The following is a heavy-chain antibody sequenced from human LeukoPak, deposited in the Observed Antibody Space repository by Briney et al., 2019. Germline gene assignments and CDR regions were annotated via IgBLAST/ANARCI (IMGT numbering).Heavy chain of an antibody. D-gene: IGHD3-10*01. CDR1: GFTFSSYG. CDR2: ISYDGSNK. CDR3: AKDVRGVRGVIPYFDL. Sequence: QPGGSLRLSCAASGFTFSSYGIHWVRQAPGKGLEWVAVISYDGSNKYYADSVKGRFTISRDNSRNTLYLQMNSLRAEDTAVYYCAKDVRGVRGVIPYFDLWGQGTLVTVSS. V-gene: IGHV3-30*18. J-gene: IGHJ4*02.